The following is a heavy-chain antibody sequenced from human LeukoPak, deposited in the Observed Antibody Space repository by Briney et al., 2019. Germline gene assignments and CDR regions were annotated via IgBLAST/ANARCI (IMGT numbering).Heavy chain of an antibody. CDR2: ISAYNGNT. CDR1: GYTFTSYG. Sequence: ASVKVSCKASGYTFTSYGISWVRQAPGQGLEWMGWISAYNGNTNYAQELQGRVTMTTDTSTSTAYMELRSLRSDDTAVYYCASGHCSSTSCYLYYYMDVWGKGTTVTVSS. D-gene: IGHD2-2*03. CDR3: ASGHCSSTSCYLYYYMDV. V-gene: IGHV1-18*01. J-gene: IGHJ6*03.